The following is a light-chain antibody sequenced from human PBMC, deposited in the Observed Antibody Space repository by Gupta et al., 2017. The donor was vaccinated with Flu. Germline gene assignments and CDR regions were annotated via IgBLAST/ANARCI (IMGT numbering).Light chain of an antibody. V-gene: IGKV3-11*01. J-gene: IGKJ4*01. CDR2: DAS. Sequence: GERATLSCRTSQSISKYLAWYQQKPGQAPRLLIYDASNRATGIPARFSGSGSVTDFTLTINSLEPEDFAVYYCQQRSNWPLTFGGGTKVEIK. CDR3: QQRSNWPLT. CDR1: QSISKY.